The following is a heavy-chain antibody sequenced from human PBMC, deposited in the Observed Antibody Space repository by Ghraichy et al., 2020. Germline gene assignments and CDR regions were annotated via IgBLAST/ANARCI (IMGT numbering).Heavy chain of an antibody. CDR1: GFTFSSYA. V-gene: IGHV3-23*01. J-gene: IGHJ4*02. CDR2: ISGSGGST. D-gene: IGHD4-11*01. Sequence: GGSLRLSCAASGFTFSSYAMSWVRQAPGKGLEWVSAISGSGGSTYYADSVKGRFTISRDNSKNTLYLQMNSLRAEDTAVYYCAKDEKEYSNYFLSSSSFDYWGQGTLVTVSS. CDR3: AKDEKEYSNYFLSSSSFDY.